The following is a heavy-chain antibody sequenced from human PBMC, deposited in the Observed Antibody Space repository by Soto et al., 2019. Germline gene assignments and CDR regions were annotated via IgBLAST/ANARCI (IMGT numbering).Heavy chain of an antibody. J-gene: IGHJ3*02. V-gene: IGHV1-58*01. CDR3: AAGRADSSGYSDAFDI. CDR1: GFTFTSSA. CDR2: IVVGSGNT. Sequence: QMPLVQSGPEVKKPGTSVKVSCKASGFTFTSSAVQWVRQARGQRLEWIGWIVVGSGNTNYAQKFQERVTITRDMSTSTAYMELSSLRSEDTAVYYCAAGRADSSGYSDAFDIWGQGTMVTVSS. D-gene: IGHD3-22*01.